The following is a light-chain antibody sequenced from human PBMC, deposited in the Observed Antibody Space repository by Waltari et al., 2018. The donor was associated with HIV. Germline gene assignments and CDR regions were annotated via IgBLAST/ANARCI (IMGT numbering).Light chain of an antibody. V-gene: IGLV1-44*01. J-gene: IGLJ2*01. CDR2: NNN. CDR3: AAWDDRLKGVV. Sequence: QSVMTQPPSASGTPGQRVTISCSGGSSNIGISSVTWYKQDTAPAPKLLIYNNNQLPSGVPDRFSGSKSGSSAALAICGLQSEDEADYYCAAWDDRLKGVVFGGGTKLTVL. CDR1: SSNIGISS.